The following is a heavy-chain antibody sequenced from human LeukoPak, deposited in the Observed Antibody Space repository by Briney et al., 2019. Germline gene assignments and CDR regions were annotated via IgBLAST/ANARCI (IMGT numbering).Heavy chain of an antibody. D-gene: IGHD5-12*01. CDR3: ARDHRGYDRTPDY. CDR2: ISANSRDI. J-gene: IGHJ4*02. Sequence: GGSLRLSCAASGFIFRTYSMDWVRQAPGKGLEWVSSISANSRDIYYADSLKGRFAISRDNAKNSLYLQMNSLRVEDTAIYYCARDHRGYDRTPDYWGQGTLVTVSS. V-gene: IGHV3-21*01. CDR1: GFIFRTYS.